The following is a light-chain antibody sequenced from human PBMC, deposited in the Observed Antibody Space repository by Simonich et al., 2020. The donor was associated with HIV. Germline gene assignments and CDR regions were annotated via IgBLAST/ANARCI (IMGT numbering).Light chain of an antibody. CDR1: SSDVGGYNY. V-gene: IGLV2-14*03. CDR2: DVS. CDR3: SSYTSSSTLV. J-gene: IGLJ2*01. Sequence: QSAPTQPPSASGSPGQSVTISCTGTSSDVGGYNYVSWYQQHPGKAPKLMIYDVSNRPSGVSNRFSGSKSGNTASLTISGLQAEDEADYYCSSYTSSSTLVFGGGTKLTVL.